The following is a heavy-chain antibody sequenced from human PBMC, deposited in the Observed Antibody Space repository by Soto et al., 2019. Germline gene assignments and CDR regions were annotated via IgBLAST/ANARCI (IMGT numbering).Heavy chain of an antibody. CDR3: ARGPNSDC. J-gene: IGHJ4*02. V-gene: IGHV3-53*01. CDR1: GFSVGGHY. D-gene: IGHD2-21*01. Sequence: EERLVQSGGGLVQPGGSLRLSCAVYGFSVGGHYMSWVRQAPGKGLELVSLIYSGGNPFYADSMKGRFTLSRDNSNNMLYLQMDSLRAEDTAVYYCARGPNSDCWGQGTLVIVSS. CDR2: IYSGGNP.